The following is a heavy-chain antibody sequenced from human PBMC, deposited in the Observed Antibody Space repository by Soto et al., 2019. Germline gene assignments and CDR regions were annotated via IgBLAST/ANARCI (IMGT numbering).Heavy chain of an antibody. Sequence: VRLVQSGAEVKKPGSSVKVSCTASGGSLRNSVISWVRQAPAQRLEWMGGVIPILGTANYAQKFQGRVTMTADEATSTAYMDLSSLSPDDTAVYYCARLGHPGHWGPGTLVIVSS. CDR1: GGSLRNSV. J-gene: IGHJ4*02. CDR3: ARLGHPGH. CDR2: VIPILGTA. V-gene: IGHV1-69*01.